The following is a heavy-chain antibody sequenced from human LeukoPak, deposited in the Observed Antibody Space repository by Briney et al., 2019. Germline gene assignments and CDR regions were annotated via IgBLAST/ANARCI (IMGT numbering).Heavy chain of an antibody. V-gene: IGHV4-59*12. CDR3: AGGCNAPNIVVVPAARRDGWFDP. CDR1: GGSISSYY. J-gene: IGHJ5*02. Sequence: KASETVSLTCTVSGGSISSYYWSWIRQPPGKGLEWIGYIYHSGSTYYNPSLKSRVTISVDRSKNQFSLKLSSVTAADTAVYYCAGGCNAPNIVVVPAARRDGWFDPWGQGTLVTVSS. CDR2: IYHSGST. D-gene: IGHD2-2*01.